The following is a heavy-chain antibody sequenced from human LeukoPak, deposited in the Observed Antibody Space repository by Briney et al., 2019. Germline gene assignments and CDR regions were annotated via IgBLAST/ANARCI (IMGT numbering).Heavy chain of an antibody. D-gene: IGHD1-14*01. CDR1: GGSISGYY. CDR3: ARQTFGSGIDY. Sequence: SETLSLTCTVSGGSISGYYWSWIRQPPGKGLEWIGYIYYSGSTNYNPSLKSRVTISVDTSKNQFSLKLSSVTAADTAVYYCARQTFGSGIDYWGQGTLVTVSS. V-gene: IGHV4-59*08. CDR2: IYYSGST. J-gene: IGHJ4*02.